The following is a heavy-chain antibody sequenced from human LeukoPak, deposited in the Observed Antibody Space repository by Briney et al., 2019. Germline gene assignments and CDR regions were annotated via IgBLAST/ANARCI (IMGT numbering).Heavy chain of an antibody. J-gene: IGHJ4*02. Sequence: GGSLRLSCAASGFTVSSNYMSWVRQAPGKGLEWVSVIYSDSGGSTYYADSVKGRFTMSRDNSKNTLYLQMNSLRAEDTAVYYCARGFSEEDYWGQGTLVTVSS. CDR3: ARGFSEEDY. V-gene: IGHV3-66*01. CDR2: IYSDSGGST. CDR1: GFTVSSNY.